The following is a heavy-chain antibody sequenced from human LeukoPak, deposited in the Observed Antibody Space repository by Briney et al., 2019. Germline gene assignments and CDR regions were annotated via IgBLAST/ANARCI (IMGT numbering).Heavy chain of an antibody. CDR2: IRSEAYGQTT. D-gene: IGHD3-9*01. V-gene: IGHV3-49*04. CDR3: ARGPIYLWIYYGMDV. CDR1: GFSFGDHA. J-gene: IGHJ6*02. Sequence: TGGSLRLSCTASGFSFGDHAMTWVRQAPGKGLEWVSFIRSEAYGQTTEYAASVKDRFTISRDNSKGIVYLQMNSLKTEDTAKYYCARGPIYLWIYYGMDVWGQGTTVIVSS.